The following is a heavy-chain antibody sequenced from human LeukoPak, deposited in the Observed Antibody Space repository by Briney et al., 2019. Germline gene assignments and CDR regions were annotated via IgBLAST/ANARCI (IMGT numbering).Heavy chain of an antibody. CDR1: GGSISSYY. CDR2: IYTNWGT. Sequence: SETLSLTCTVSGGSISSYYWSWIRQPAGKGLEWIGRIYTNWGTNYNPSLKSRVTMSVDTSENQFSLKLSSVTAADTAVYYCARARSASEYSTSSEPDYWGQGTLVTVSS. J-gene: IGHJ4*02. D-gene: IGHD6-6*01. V-gene: IGHV4-4*07. CDR3: ARARSASEYSTSSEPDY.